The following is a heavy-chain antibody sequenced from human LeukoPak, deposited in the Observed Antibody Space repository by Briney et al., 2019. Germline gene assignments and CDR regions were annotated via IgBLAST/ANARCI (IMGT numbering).Heavy chain of an antibody. V-gene: IGHV3-48*01. D-gene: IGHD3-16*01. CDR1: GFSFDVFA. CDR2: ISITGSVI. Sequence: TGGSLRLSCAASGFSFDVFAMNWVRQTPGNGLEWVSYISITGSVILYSESVKGRFTVSRDNAKNSLYLEMNSLRVDDSALYYCARDGINWADYWGQGTLVTVSS. J-gene: IGHJ4*02. CDR3: ARDGINWADY.